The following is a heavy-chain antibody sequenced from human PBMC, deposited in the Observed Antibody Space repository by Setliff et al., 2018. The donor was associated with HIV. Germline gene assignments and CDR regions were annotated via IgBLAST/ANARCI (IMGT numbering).Heavy chain of an antibody. J-gene: IGHJ4*02. CDR2: ISAYNGNT. V-gene: IGHV1-18*01. CDR1: GDTFSSFS. CDR3: ARDRSYYPNYFDY. Sequence: ASVKVSCKASGDTFSSFSINWVRQAPGQGLEWMGWISAYNGNTNYAQKLQGRVTMTTDTSTSTAYMELRSLRSDDTAVYYCARDRSYYPNYFDYWGQGTLVTVSS. D-gene: IGHD1-26*01.